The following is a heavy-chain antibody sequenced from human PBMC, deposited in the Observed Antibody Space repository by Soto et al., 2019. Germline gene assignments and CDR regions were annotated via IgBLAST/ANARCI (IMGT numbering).Heavy chain of an antibody. CDR1: RFIFSDYY. V-gene: IGHV3-11*06. CDR2: ISSSSSYT. Sequence: GGSLRLSCAASRFIFSDYYMSWIRQAPGKGLEWVSYISSSSSYTNYADSVKGRFTISRDNAKKSLYLQMNSLRAEDTAVYYCARDLKPYYYDSSGYQNWFDPWGQGTLVTSPQ. CDR3: ARDLKPYYYDSSGYQNWFDP. J-gene: IGHJ5*02. D-gene: IGHD3-22*01.